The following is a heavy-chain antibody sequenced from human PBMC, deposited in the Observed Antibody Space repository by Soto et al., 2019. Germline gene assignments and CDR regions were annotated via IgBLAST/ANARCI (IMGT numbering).Heavy chain of an antibody. CDR3: AMTGITMVPDRMEV. Sequence: QVQLVQSGAEVKKPGSSVKVSCKASGGTFSSYTISWVRQAPGQGLEWMGRIIPILGIANHAQKFQGRVTITADKSTSTAYMERSSLRSEDTAVYYCAMTGITMVPDRMEVWGQGTTVTVSS. CDR1: GGTFSSYT. D-gene: IGHD3-10*01. J-gene: IGHJ6*02. V-gene: IGHV1-69*02. CDR2: IIPILGIA.